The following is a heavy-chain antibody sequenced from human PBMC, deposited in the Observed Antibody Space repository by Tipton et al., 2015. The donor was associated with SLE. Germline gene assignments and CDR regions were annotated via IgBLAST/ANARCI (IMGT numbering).Heavy chain of an antibody. Sequence: LRLSCTVSGGSISSGSYYWSWIRQPAGKGLEWIGYIYTSGSTNYNPSLKSRVTISVDTSKNQFSLKLSSVTAADTAVYYCARAKRTIFGVVNPFDIWGQGTMVTVSS. CDR3: ARAKRTIFGVVNPFDI. CDR1: GGSISSGSYY. V-gene: IGHV4-61*09. CDR2: IYTSGST. D-gene: IGHD3-3*01. J-gene: IGHJ3*02.